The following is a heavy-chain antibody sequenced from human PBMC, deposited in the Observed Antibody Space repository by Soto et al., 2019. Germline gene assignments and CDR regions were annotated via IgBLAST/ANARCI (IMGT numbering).Heavy chain of an antibody. Sequence: GGSLRLSCAASGLTFNSYAMSWVRQAPGKGLEWVSAISGSGGSTYYADSGKGRFTISRDNSKNTLYLQMSSLRAEDTAVYYCPSPPRATVTDNIFDYWGQGTLVTVSS. D-gene: IGHD4-17*01. V-gene: IGHV3-23*01. CDR2: ISGSGGST. CDR3: PSPPRATVTDNIFDY. CDR1: GLTFNSYA. J-gene: IGHJ4*02.